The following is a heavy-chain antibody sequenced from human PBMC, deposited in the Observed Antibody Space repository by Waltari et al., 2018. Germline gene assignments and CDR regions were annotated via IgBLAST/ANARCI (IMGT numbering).Heavy chain of an antibody. Sequence: QLQLQESGPGLVKSSETLSLTCTVSGGSISSSNYYWGWIPQPPGKGLEWIGNIYYSVSTYYNPSLKSRVTTYIDTSKNQFSLKLSSVTAADTAVYFCARLDSRSGSYYFDYWGQGTLVTVSS. CDR1: GGSISSSNYY. D-gene: IGHD1-26*01. J-gene: IGHJ4*02. V-gene: IGHV4-39*01. CDR2: IYYSVST. CDR3: ARLDSRSGSYYFDY.